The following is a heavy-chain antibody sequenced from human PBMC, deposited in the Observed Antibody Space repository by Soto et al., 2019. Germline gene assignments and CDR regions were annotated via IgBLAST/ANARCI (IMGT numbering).Heavy chain of an antibody. CDR2: INHSGST. D-gene: IGHD3-10*01. V-gene: IGHV4-34*01. Sequence: QVQLQQWGAGLLKPSETLSLTCAVYGGSFSGYYWSWIRQPPGKGLEWIGEINHSGSTNYNPSLKSRVTISVDTSKNQFSLKLSSVTAADTAVYYCARCPTYYYGSGSYSPYFDYWGQGTLVTVSS. CDR3: ARCPTYYYGSGSYSPYFDY. CDR1: GGSFSGYY. J-gene: IGHJ4*02.